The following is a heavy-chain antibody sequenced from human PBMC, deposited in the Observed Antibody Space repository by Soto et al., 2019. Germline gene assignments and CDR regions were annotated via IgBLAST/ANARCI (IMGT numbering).Heavy chain of an antibody. CDR1: GGTFSSYA. D-gene: IGHD2-8*01. CDR3: ARYGGYCTNGVCPQVYYYGMDV. V-gene: IGHV1-69*13. J-gene: IGHJ6*02. CDR2: IIPIFGTA. Sequence: SVKVSCKASGGTFSSYAISWVRQAPGQGLEWMGGIIPIFGTANYAQKFQGRVTITADESTSTAYMELSSLRSEDTAVYYCARYGGYCTNGVCPQVYYYGMDVWGQGTTVTVSS.